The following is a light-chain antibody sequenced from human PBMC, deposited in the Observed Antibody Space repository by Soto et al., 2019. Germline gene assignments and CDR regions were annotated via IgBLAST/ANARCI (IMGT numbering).Light chain of an antibody. CDR1: QDIGDF. Sequence: IPRPQPPASLPPSVGERVTISCRASQDIGDFLDWYQQTTGKPPKLLIFGASNLDIGVPARFSGSGSGTELNLTISNLLREDFATYYCQKSYFIPGTCGRGTKVDIK. CDR3: QKSYFIPGT. CDR2: GAS. J-gene: IGKJ1*01. V-gene: IGKV1-39*01.